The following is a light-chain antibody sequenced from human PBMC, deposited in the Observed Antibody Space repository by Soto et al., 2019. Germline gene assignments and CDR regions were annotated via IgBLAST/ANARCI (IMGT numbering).Light chain of an antibody. Sequence: DIQMTQSPSSVSASVGDRVTISCRASQDISTWLAWYQQKPGKAPKLPIYAASSLQSGVPSRVSGSGSGTDFTRTVSSLQPEDFATYCCQQGYGFAFTFGPGTKVDIK. V-gene: IGKV1-12*01. CDR1: QDISTW. CDR2: AAS. J-gene: IGKJ3*01. CDR3: QQGYGFAFT.